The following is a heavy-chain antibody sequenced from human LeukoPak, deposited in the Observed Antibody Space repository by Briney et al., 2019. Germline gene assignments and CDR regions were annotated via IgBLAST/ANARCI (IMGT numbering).Heavy chain of an antibody. J-gene: IGHJ4*02. CDR1: GYTFTGYY. Sequence: EASVKVSCKASGYTFTGYYMYWVRQAPGQGLEWMGWINPNSGGTNYAQKFQGRVTMTRDTSISTAYMELSRLRSDDTAVYYCARDPDYYDSSGYYYWGQGTLVTVSS. CDR2: INPNSGGT. V-gene: IGHV1-2*02. D-gene: IGHD3-22*01. CDR3: ARDPDYYDSSGYYY.